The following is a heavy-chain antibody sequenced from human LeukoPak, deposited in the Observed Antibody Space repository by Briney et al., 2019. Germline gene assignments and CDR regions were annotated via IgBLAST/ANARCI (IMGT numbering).Heavy chain of an antibody. J-gene: IGHJ6*02. CDR2: IYTSGST. D-gene: IGHD3-9*01. CDR3: ARDSGWLGGYYYGMDV. Sequence: PSETLSLTCTVSGGSISSYYWSWIRQPAGKGLEWIGRIYTSGSTNYNPSLKSRVTMSVDTSKNQFSLKLSSVTAADTAVYYCARDSGWLGGYYYGMDVWGQGTTVTVSS. CDR1: GGSISSYY. V-gene: IGHV4-4*07.